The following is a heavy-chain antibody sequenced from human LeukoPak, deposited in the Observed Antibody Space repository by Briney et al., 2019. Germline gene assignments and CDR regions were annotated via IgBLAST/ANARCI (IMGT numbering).Heavy chain of an antibody. J-gene: IGHJ4*02. D-gene: IGHD4-23*01. V-gene: IGHV3-11*05. CDR3: ARDPYGGNFDY. CDR2: ISSSSSYT. CDR1: GFTFSDYY. Sequence: PGGSLRLSCAASGFTFSDYYMSWIRQAPGKGLEWASYISSSSSYTNYADSVKGRFTISRDNAKNSLYLQMNSLRAEDTAVYYCARDPYGGNFDYWGQGTLVTISS.